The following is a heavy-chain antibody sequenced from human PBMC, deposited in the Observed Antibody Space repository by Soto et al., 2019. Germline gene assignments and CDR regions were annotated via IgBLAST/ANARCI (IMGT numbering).Heavy chain of an antibody. CDR2: ISYDGSNK. Sequence: QVQLVESGGGVVQPGRSLRLSCAASGFTFSSYGMHWVRQAPGKGLEWVAVISYDGSNKYYADSVKGRFTISRDNSKNTLYLQMNSLRAEDTAVYYCARESGTLPDYWGQGTLVTVSS. CDR3: ARESGTLPDY. J-gene: IGHJ4*02. D-gene: IGHD1-1*01. CDR1: GFTFSSYG. V-gene: IGHV3-30*03.